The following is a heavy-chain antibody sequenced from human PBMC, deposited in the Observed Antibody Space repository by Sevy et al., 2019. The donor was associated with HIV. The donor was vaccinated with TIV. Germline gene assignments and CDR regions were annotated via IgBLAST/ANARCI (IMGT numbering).Heavy chain of an antibody. CDR3: VCFFLSDRSGWSYFDY. CDR1: GFTVNDKY. V-gene: IGHV3-53*05. Sequence: GGSLRLSCAISGFTVNDKYIIWVRQAPGKGLEWVSVIFSSGSTYYEDSAKGRFTISRDNSKNTVDLQMNSVIAEDTAVYYGVCFFLSDRSGWSYFDYWGQGTLVTVSS. J-gene: IGHJ4*02. D-gene: IGHD6-19*01. CDR2: IFSSGST.